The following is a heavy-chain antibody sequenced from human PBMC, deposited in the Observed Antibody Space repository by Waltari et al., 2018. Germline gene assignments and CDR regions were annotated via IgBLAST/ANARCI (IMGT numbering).Heavy chain of an antibody. J-gene: IGHJ4*02. CDR3: VQLPGY. D-gene: IGHD2-15*01. Sequence: QVQLQESGPGLVKPSETLSLTCTVSGGSIDSTYNYWGWIRQPPGKGLAWIGSHYYSGSTHYNPSLKSRVTISVDTSKNQFSLKLTSVTAAYTAVYYCVQLPGYWGQGILVTVSS. V-gene: IGHV4-39*01. CDR2: HYYSGST. CDR1: GGSIDSTYNY.